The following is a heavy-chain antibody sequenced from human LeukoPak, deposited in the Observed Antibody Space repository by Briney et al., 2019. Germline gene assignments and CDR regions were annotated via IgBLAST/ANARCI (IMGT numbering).Heavy chain of an antibody. J-gene: IGHJ4*02. V-gene: IGHV1-2*06. CDR3: ARSVGATLFYFDY. CDR1: GYTFTGYY. CDR2: INPNSGGT. D-gene: IGHD1-26*01. Sequence: ASVKVSCKASGYTFTGYYMYWVRQAPGQGLEWMGRINPNSGGTNYAQKFQGRVTMTRDTSISTAYMELSRLRSGDTAVYYCARSVGATLFYFDYWGQGTLVTVSS.